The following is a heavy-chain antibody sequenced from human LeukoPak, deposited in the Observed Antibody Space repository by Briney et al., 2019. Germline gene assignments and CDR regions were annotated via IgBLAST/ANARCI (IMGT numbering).Heavy chain of an antibody. CDR3: GKEGGA. J-gene: IGHJ5*02. V-gene: IGHV3-23*01. CDR1: GFRFSDFT. Sequence: PGGSLRLSCAASGFRFSDFTMTWVRQAPGKGPEWVSAIGGRGGSTYYADSLGGRFTISRDNSKDMLYLQMNSLEVEDTATYYCGKEGGAWGQGTKVTVSS. CDR2: IGGRGGST. D-gene: IGHD3-16*01.